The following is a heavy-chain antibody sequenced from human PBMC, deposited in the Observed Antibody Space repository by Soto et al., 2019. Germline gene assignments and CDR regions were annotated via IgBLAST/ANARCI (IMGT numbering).Heavy chain of an antibody. D-gene: IGHD3-3*01. CDR3: ARVPFSSFGVADPPVGWFDP. CDR1: GGYIRSGGDS. Sequence: SETLCLTCSVSGGYIRSGGDSWNWIQQHPGKGLEWLGYIYYTGSTNYNPSLRSRITISIDTSKNRFSLKLTSVTAADTAVYYCARVPFSSFGVADPPVGWFDPWGQGTLVTVSS. J-gene: IGHJ5*02. CDR2: IYYTGST. V-gene: IGHV4-30-4*08.